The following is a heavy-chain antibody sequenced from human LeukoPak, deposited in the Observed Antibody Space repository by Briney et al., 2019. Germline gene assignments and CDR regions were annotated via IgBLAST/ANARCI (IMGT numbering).Heavy chain of an antibody. V-gene: IGHV3-23*01. J-gene: IGHJ4*02. Sequence: GGSLRLSCAASVFTFSSYSMSWVRQAPWKGLEWVSGISGSGDNTYYADSVKGRFTISRDNSKNTLYVQVNSLGTEDTAAYYCAKGSYYDSSGSFYFDYWGQGTLVTVSS. CDR2: ISGSGDNT. D-gene: IGHD3-22*01. CDR3: AKGSYYDSSGSFYFDY. CDR1: VFTFSSYS.